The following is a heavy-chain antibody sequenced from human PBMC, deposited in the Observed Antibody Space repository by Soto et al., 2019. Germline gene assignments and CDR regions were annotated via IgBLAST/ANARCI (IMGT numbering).Heavy chain of an antibody. J-gene: IGHJ2*01. CDR1: GGTFSSYT. D-gene: IGHD2-2*01. V-gene: IGHV1-69*08. Sequence: QVQLVQSGAEVKKPGSSVKVSCKASGGTFSSYTISWVRQAPGQGLAWMGRIIPALGLPNYAQKFQGRVTITAAKATSTAYMELSGRRSEDTAMYYCARDRCSSTSGARGYWYFDLWGRGTLVTVSS. CDR3: ARDRCSSTSGARGYWYFDL. CDR2: IIPALGLP.